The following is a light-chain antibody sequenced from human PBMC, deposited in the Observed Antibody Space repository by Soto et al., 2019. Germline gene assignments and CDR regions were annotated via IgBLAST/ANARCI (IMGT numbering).Light chain of an antibody. CDR3: QQYGSSRT. CDR2: GAS. CDR1: QSVSSSY. V-gene: IGKV3-20*01. Sequence: EIVLTQSPGTLSLSPGERATLSCRASQSVSSSYLAWYQQKPGQAPRLLIYGASSRATGIPDRFSGSGSGTDFLLTISRLEPEDFAVYYCQQYGSSRTFGQGTKVEIK. J-gene: IGKJ1*01.